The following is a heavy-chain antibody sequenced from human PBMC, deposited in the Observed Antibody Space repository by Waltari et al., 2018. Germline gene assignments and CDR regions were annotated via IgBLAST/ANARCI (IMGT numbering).Heavy chain of an antibody. V-gene: IGHV1-69*05. Sequence: QVQLVQSGAEVKKPGSSVKVSCKASGGTFSSYAISWVRQAPVQGLEWMGGIIPIFGTANYEQKYQGRVTITTDESTSTAYMELSSLRSEDTAVYYCARGDLGRGGYYYYYGMDVWGQGTTVTVSS. CDR3: ARGDLGRGGYYYYYGMDV. J-gene: IGHJ6*02. CDR2: IIPIFGTA. CDR1: GGTFSSYA. D-gene: IGHD1-26*01.